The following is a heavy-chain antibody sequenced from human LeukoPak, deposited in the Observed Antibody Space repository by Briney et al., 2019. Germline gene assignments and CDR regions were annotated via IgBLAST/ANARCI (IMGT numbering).Heavy chain of an antibody. CDR2: INPSGGST. CDR1: GYTFTSYY. CDR3: ARGRLGGNWVSSGYYYYYYMDV. Sequence: GASVKVSCRSSGYTFTSYYMHWVRQAPGQGLEWMGIINPSGGSTSYAQKFQGRVTMTRDMSTSTVYMELSSLRSEDTAVYYCARGRLGGNWVSSGYYYYYYMDVWGKGTTVTVSS. V-gene: IGHV1-46*01. J-gene: IGHJ6*03. D-gene: IGHD1-26*01.